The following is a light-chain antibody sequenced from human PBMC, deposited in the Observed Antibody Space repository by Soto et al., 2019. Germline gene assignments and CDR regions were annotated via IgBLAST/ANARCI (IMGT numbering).Light chain of an antibody. CDR1: QSLSSY. CDR3: RQYGSSPSYT. J-gene: IGKJ2*01. V-gene: IGKV3-20*01. CDR2: GAS. Sequence: EIVLTQSPGTLSLSPGDRATLSCRASQSLSSYLAWYQQKPGQAPRLLIYGASSRDTGIPDRFSGSGSGTDYTLNILRLEPEDFVVYYCRQYGSSPSYTFGQGTKLEIK.